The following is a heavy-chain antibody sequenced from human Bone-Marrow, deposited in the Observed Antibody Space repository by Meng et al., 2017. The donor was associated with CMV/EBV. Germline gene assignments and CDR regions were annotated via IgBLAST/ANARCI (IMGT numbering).Heavy chain of an antibody. D-gene: IGHD6-13*01. V-gene: IGHV3-21*01. CDR1: GFTFSSYS. J-gene: IGHJ4*02. CDR3: ARSHPRSWHY. CDR2: ISSSSSYI. Sequence: GESLKISCVASGFTFSSYSMNWVRQAPGKGLEWVSSISSSSSYIYYADSVEGRFTISRDNAKNSLYLQMNSLRAEDTAVYYCARSHPRSWHYWGQGTLVPVSS.